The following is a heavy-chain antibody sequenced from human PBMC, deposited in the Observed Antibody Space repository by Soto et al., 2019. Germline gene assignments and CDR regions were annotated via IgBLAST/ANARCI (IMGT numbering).Heavy chain of an antibody. CDR2: VYYSGST. CDR1: GGSISNSSYL. CDR3: ARRLQWLEHAYYYYMEV. V-gene: IGHV4-61*05. J-gene: IGHJ6*03. D-gene: IGHD6-19*01. Sequence: SETLSLTCSVSGGSISNSSYLWGWVRQPPGKGLQWIGCVYYSGSTNYNPSLKSRVTISVDTSKNQFSLKLSSVTAADTAVYYCARRLQWLEHAYYYYMEVWGKGTTVTVSS.